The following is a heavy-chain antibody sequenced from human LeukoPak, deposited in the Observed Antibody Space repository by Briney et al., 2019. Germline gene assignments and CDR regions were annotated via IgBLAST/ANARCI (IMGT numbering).Heavy chain of an antibody. Sequence: GGSLRLSCAASGFTFSFYSMNWVRQAPGKGLEWVSSLTSSSSKASYVDSVKGRFTIFRDNAQNSLYPQMDSLRGEDTAVYYCTRDGIGPHDFWGQGTLVTVSS. CDR1: GFTFSFYS. CDR3: TRDGIGPHDF. J-gene: IGHJ4*02. V-gene: IGHV3-21*06. CDR2: LTSSSSKA.